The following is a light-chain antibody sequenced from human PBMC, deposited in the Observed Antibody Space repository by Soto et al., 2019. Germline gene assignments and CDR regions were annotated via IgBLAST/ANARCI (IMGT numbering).Light chain of an antibody. J-gene: IGKJ4*01. CDR3: QQYGSSPLT. Sequence: EIVLTQSPGTLSLSPGERATLSCRASQSVSSSYLAWYQQKPGQAPKVLIYRASSRATGIPDRFSGSWSGTDFTLTISRLEPDDVAGDYCQQYGSSPLTVGGGTKVESK. CDR1: QSVSSSY. V-gene: IGKV3-20*01. CDR2: RAS.